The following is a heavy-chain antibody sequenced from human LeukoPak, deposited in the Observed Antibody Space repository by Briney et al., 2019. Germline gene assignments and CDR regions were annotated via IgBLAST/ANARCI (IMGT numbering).Heavy chain of an antibody. CDR2: FILMYATP. J-gene: IGHJ3*01. Sequence: SLTLSCTAPGDTFTTSSFNWVRHAPGHGLEWMGGFILMYATPAHAPTFQGRGTITSDDSTRAVYMDLSRLISEPSARYYCARDEAYRGVIIYAFVLWGQGTVVTVTS. V-gene: IGHV1-69*13. CDR3: ARDEAYRGVIIYAFVL. D-gene: IGHD3-10*01. CDR1: GDTFTTSS.